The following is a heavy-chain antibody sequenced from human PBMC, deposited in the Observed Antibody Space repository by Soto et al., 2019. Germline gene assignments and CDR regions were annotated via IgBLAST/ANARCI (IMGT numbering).Heavy chain of an antibody. Sequence: ASVKVSCKASGYTFTSYYMHWVRQDPGQGLKWMGKINPSGSSTSYAQKYQGRVTMTRDTSTSTFYMELSSLISEDTAVYYCATAPLGYCSGGSCYSSDVWGRGTTVTVSS. V-gene: IGHV1-46*03. D-gene: IGHD2-15*01. CDR2: INPSGSST. J-gene: IGHJ6*04. CDR1: GYTFTSYY. CDR3: ATAPLGYCSGGSCYSSDV.